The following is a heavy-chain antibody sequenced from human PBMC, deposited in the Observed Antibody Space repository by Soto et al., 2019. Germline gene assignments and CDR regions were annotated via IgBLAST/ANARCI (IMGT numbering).Heavy chain of an antibody. CDR2: ITTYNGNT. CDR1: RYIFTNYG. J-gene: IGHJ6*02. Sequence: QVQLVQSGVEVREPGASVKVSCKAVRYIFTNYGVSWVRQAPGQGLEWMGWITTYNGNTEYAQKFQGRVTMTTDASTRTGYMELGSLRSDDTAIYYCARALTGYGMDVWGQGTTVTVSS. V-gene: IGHV1-18*01. CDR3: ARALTGYGMDV.